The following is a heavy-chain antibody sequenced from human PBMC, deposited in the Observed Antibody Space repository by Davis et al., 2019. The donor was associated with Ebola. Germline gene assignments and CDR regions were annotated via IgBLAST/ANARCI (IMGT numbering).Heavy chain of an antibody. Sequence: GESLKISCAASGFTFSSYVITWVRQAPGKGPEWVSGITGSSDLTTYADSVKGRFTISRDSSKNTLYLQMNSLRAEDTAVYYCAKDPRAWYSRPSGDYYGMDVWGRGTTVTVSS. D-gene: IGHD1-26*01. CDR1: GFTFSSYV. CDR2: ITGSSDLT. CDR3: AKDPRAWYSRPSGDYYGMDV. V-gene: IGHV3-23*01. J-gene: IGHJ6*02.